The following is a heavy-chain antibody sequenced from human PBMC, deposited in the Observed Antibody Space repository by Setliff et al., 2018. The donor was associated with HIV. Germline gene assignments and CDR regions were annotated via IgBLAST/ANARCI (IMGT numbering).Heavy chain of an antibody. CDR3: ARAVHSGWYYFDY. D-gene: IGHD6-19*01. CDR1: GFTFSSYS. CDR2: ISSSSSTI. J-gene: IGHJ4*02. V-gene: IGHV3-48*04. Sequence: GGSLRLSCAASGFTFSSYSMNWVRQAPGKGLEWVSYISSSSSTIYYADSVKGRFTSSRDNAKNSLYLQMNSLRAEDTAVYYCARAVHSGWYYFDYWGQGTLVTVSS.